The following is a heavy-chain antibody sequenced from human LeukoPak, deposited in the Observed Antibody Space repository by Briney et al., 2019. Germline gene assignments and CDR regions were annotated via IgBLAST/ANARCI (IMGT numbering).Heavy chain of an antibody. CDR3: ARGAGYSYHSSGYYFDY. J-gene: IGHJ4*02. D-gene: IGHD3-22*01. Sequence: PSQTPSLICTVSGASISSGGYYWTWIRQLPGKGPEWIGYIYYSGSTFYSPSLRSRVTISADTSENQFSLKLRSVTAADTAVYYCARGAGYSYHSSGYYFDYWGQGTLVAVSS. V-gene: IGHV4-31*03. CDR2: IYYSGST. CDR1: GASISSGGYY.